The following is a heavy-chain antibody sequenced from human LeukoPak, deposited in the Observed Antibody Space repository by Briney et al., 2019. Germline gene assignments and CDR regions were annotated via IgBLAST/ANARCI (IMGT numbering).Heavy chain of an antibody. CDR2: IYYGGST. D-gene: IGHD7-27*01. V-gene: IGHV4-39*01. J-gene: IGHJ3*02. CDR3: ATHSGAGSGEYENAFEI. CDR1: GASTGSRTYY. Sequence: SETLSLTCTVSGASTGSRTYYWDRFRQPPGKGLEWIGNIYYGGSTHYNPSLKSRVTISVDTSKNQFSLKLNSVTAADTAVYYCATHSGAGSGEYENAFEIWGQGTMVTVSS.